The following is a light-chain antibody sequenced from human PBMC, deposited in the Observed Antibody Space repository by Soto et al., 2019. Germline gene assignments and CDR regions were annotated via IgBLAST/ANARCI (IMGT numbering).Light chain of an antibody. CDR3: QQYSSWPLT. J-gene: IGKJ4*01. CDR1: QSVTNS. Sequence: EIVMTQSPATLSVSPGERATLSCRASQSVTNSLLAWYQQKPGQAPRLLIYGVSTRATGIPARFSGSGSGTEFTLTISSLQSEDFAVYYCQQYSSWPLTFGGGTKVEIK. V-gene: IGKV3-15*01. CDR2: GVS.